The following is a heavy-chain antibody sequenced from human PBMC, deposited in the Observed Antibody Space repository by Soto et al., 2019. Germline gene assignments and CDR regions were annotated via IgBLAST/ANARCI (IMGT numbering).Heavy chain of an antibody. V-gene: IGHV3-11*06. D-gene: IGHD3-10*01. Sequence: PGGSLRLSCAASGFTFSDYYMSWIRQAPGKGLEWVSYISSSSSYTNYADSVKGRFTISRDNAKNSLYLQMNSLRAEDTAVYYCARDSKVLLWFGELPEGLFDYWGQGTLVTVSS. CDR3: ARDSKVLLWFGELPEGLFDY. CDR2: ISSSSSYT. J-gene: IGHJ4*02. CDR1: GFTFSDYY.